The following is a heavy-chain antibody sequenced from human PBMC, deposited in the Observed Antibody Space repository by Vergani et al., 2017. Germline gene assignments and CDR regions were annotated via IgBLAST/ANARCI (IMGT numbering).Heavy chain of an antibody. Sequence: EVQLVESGGGLVKPGGSLRLSCAASGFTFSSYSMNWVRQAPGKGLEWVSSISSSSSYIYYADSVKGRFTFSRDNAKNALYLQMNSLRAEDTAVYYCAGDFLSPIVVVPAAIRFDPWGQGTLVTVSS. D-gene: IGHD2-2*01. CDR1: GFTFSSYS. CDR3: AGDFLSPIVVVPAAIRFDP. J-gene: IGHJ5*02. V-gene: IGHV3-21*01. CDR2: ISSSSSYI.